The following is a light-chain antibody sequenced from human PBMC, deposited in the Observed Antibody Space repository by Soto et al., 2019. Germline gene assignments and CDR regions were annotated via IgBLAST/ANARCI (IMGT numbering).Light chain of an antibody. V-gene: IGKV1-5*03. CDR1: RDIGTW. Sequence: TQMTPSPSTLSASVGDSVSITCRASRDIGTWLAWFQQKPGRAPNLLIYRASTLARGVPSRFSGSGSGTEFTLTISSLQPDDFATYYCHRHETYPLAFGGGTKVDI. CDR3: HRHETYPLA. J-gene: IGKJ4*01. CDR2: RAS.